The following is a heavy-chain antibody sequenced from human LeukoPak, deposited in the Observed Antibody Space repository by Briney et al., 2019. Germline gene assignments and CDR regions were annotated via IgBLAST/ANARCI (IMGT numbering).Heavy chain of an antibody. V-gene: IGHV4-31*03. CDR3: ARVRYQLLRAFDI. D-gene: IGHD2-2*01. J-gene: IGHJ3*02. CDR1: GGSISSGGYY. Sequence: SQTLSLTCTVSGGSISSGGYYWSWIRQHPGTGLEWIGYIYYSGSTYYNPSLKSRVTISVDTSKNQFSLKLSSVTAADTAVYYCARVRYQLLRAFDIWGQGTMVTVSS. CDR2: IYYSGST.